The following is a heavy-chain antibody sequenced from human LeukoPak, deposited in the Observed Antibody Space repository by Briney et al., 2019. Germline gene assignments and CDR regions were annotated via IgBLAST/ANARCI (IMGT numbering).Heavy chain of an antibody. Sequence: SETLSLTCTVSGGSISSSSYYWGWIRQPPGKGLEWIGSIYYSGSTCYNPSLKSRVTISVDTSKNQFSLKLSSVTAADTAVYYCARGQLVLMVYAIEFDYWGQGTLVTVSS. CDR2: IYYSGST. CDR3: ARGQLVLMVYAIEFDY. D-gene: IGHD2-8*01. CDR1: GGSISSSSYY. J-gene: IGHJ4*02. V-gene: IGHV4-39*01.